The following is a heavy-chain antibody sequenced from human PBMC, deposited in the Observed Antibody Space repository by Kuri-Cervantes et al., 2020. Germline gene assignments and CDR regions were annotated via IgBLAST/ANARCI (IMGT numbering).Heavy chain of an antibody. J-gene: IGHJ2*01. CDR1: NGSISSNNW. CDR2: IYHCGST. V-gene: IGHV4-4*02. CDR3: ARGRLQASFNWYFDL. Sequence: GSLRLSCVVSNGSISSNNWWSWVRQPPGKGLEWIGEIYHCGSTNDNPSLKSRVTISVDTSKNQFSLKLSSVTAADTAVYYCARGRLQASFNWYFDLWGRGTLVTVSS. D-gene: IGHD3-3*02.